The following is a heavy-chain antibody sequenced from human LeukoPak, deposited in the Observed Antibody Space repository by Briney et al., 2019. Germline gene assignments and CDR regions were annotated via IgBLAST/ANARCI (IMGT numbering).Heavy chain of an antibody. CDR1: VYTFTPYG. CDR2: ISVYYGDT. J-gene: IGHJ6*02. D-gene: IGHD3-9*01. CDR3: AREGRKEYDILTGYRFYYYGMDV. V-gene: IGHV1-18*01. Sequence: SVPVSCQASVYTFTPYGISWLGQAPGQGLEGMGWISVYYGDTNYAQKLQGRVTMTTDTSTSTAYMELRSLTSDDTAVYYCAREGRKEYDILTGYRFYYYGMDVWGQGTTVIVSS.